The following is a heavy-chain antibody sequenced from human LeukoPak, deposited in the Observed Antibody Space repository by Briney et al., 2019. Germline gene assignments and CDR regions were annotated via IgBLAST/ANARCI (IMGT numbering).Heavy chain of an antibody. CDR3: AKDIGSGSNPARRPSST. CDR1: RFTLSSYA. Sequence: GGSLRLSCAPSRFTLSSYAMSWVPPAPGKGLERVSPVCGNAGPTYYADSVKGRFTLSRDTSKSTLYLQMDSLRADDTAIYYCAKDIGSGSNPARRPSSTWGQGTLVTVSS. CDR2: VCGNAGPT. D-gene: IGHD6-19*01. J-gene: IGHJ5*02. V-gene: IGHV3-23*01.